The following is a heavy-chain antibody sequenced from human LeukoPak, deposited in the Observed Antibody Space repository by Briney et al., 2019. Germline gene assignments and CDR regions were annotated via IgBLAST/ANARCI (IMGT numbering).Heavy chain of an antibody. CDR3: ARVRRVVVIALFDY. CDR1: GGSISSSNW. Sequence: SETLSLTCAVSGGSISSSNWWSWVRQPPGKGLEWIGEINHSGSTNYNPSLKSRVTISVDTSKNQFSLKLSSVTAADTAVYYCARVRRVVVIALFDYWGQGTLVTVSS. CDR2: INHSGST. D-gene: IGHD3-22*01. J-gene: IGHJ4*02. V-gene: IGHV4-4*02.